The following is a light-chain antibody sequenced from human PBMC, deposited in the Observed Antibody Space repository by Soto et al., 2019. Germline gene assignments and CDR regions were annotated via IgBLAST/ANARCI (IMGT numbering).Light chain of an antibody. CDR2: GSS. CDR1: ESISNF. V-gene: IGKV1-39*01. CDR3: QQAYSGPRT. J-gene: IGKJ2*01. Sequence: DIQMTQSPSSLSASVGDRVTITCRASESISNFLNWYQQTPGKAPMLLIYGSSTLQSGVPSRFSGSGSGTDFTLTISGLQPDDVATYYCQQAYSGPRTFGQGTKLEIK.